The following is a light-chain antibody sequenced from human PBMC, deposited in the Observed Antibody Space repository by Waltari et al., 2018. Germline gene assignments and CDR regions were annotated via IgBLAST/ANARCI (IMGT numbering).Light chain of an antibody. J-gene: IGKJ1*01. Sequence: EMVLTQSPGTLSLSPGERATLSCRASQSISKYLAWYQQKPGHAPRLLIYHASSRAAGIPDRFSGSGSGTDFSLSISRLEPEDFAVYYCQHYESLPVTFGQGTKVEIK. CDR1: QSISKY. CDR2: HAS. CDR3: QHYESLPVT. V-gene: IGKV3-20*01.